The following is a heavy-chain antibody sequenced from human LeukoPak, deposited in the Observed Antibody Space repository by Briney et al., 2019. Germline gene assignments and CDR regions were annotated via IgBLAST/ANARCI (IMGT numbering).Heavy chain of an antibody. Sequence: GGSLRLSCAASGFTFSDYSMNWVRQAPGKGLEWVSSISGSSNYIYYADSVKGRFTISRDNAKNSLYLQMNSLRAEDTAVYYCARDPVDWLFDYWGQGTLVTVSS. CDR3: ARDPVDWLFDY. CDR2: ISGSSNYI. CDR1: GFTFSDYS. D-gene: IGHD3-9*01. V-gene: IGHV3-21*01. J-gene: IGHJ4*02.